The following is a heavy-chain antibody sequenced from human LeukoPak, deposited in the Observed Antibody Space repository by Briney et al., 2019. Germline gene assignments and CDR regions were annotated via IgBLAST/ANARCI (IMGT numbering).Heavy chain of an antibody. CDR3: ARDGKQWLTSPYYYYYYMDV. D-gene: IGHD6-19*01. CDR1: GFTFSNYA. J-gene: IGHJ6*03. V-gene: IGHV3-23*01. CDR2: ISGSGDST. Sequence: GGSLRLSCAASGFTFSNYAMSWVRQAPGKGLEWVSSISGSGDSTYYADSVKGRFTISRDNSKNTLYLQMNSLRAEDTAVYYCARDGKQWLTSPYYYYYYMDVWGKGTTVTVSS.